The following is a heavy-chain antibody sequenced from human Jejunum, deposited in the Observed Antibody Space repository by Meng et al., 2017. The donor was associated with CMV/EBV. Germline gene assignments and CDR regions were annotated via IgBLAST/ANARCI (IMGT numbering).Heavy chain of an antibody. J-gene: IGHJ5*02. CDR1: GFTFTSYS. CDR2: ISGSSTYI. D-gene: IGHD4-17*01. V-gene: IGHV3-21*01. Sequence: SGFTFTSYSINWVRQAPGKGLEWLSYISGSSTYIYHADSVKGRFTISRDNAKNSVYLQMNSLRAEDTAVYYCARAIDYGDPNWFDPWGQGTLVTVSS. CDR3: ARAIDYGDPNWFDP.